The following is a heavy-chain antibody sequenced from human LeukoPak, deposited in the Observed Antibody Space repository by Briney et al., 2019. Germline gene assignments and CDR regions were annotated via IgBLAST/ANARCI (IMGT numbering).Heavy chain of an antibody. V-gene: IGHV3-23*01. CDR3: AKVTAVASTGALDY. CDR2: ISGSGGST. Sequence: GGSLRLSCAASGFTFSSYAMSWVRQAPGKGLEWVSAISGSGGSTYYADSVKGRFTISRDNSKNTLYLQMNSLRADDTAVYYCAKVTAVASTGALDYWGQGAMAAVSS. J-gene: IGHJ4*02. CDR1: GFTFSSYA. D-gene: IGHD6-19*01.